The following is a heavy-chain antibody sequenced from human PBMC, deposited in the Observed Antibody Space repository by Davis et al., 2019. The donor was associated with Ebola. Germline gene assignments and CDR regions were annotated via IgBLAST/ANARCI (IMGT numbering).Heavy chain of an antibody. V-gene: IGHV3-74*01. Sequence: GESLKISCAASGFTFRRYWMHWVRQAPGKVLVWVSRINGDGSKIDYADSVKGRFTISRDNAKNTRYLQMSTLRAEDTAVYYCARVPSGSYWRYLDYWGQGTLVTVSS. J-gene: IGHJ4*02. CDR1: GFTFRRYW. CDR3: ARVPSGSYWRYLDY. D-gene: IGHD1-26*01. CDR2: INGDGSKI.